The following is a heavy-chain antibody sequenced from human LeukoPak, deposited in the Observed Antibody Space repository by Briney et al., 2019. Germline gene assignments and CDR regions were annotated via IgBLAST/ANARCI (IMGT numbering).Heavy chain of an antibody. D-gene: IGHD3-3*01. CDR1: GYAITNGYH. J-gene: IGHJ6*04. Sequence: SATLSLTCTASGYAITNGYHWGWIRQPPGKGLEWIGSVSHRGSTYYNPSLESRISISIDRSKNHFSLTLRSVTAADTAVYYCARQDYDFSSGFYTGSNDLDVWGKGTTVTVSS. CDR2: VSHRGST. CDR3: ARQDYDFSSGFYTGSNDLDV. V-gene: IGHV4-38-2*02.